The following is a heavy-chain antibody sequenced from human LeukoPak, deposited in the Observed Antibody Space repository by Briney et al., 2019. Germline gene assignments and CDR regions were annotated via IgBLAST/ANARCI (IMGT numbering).Heavy chain of an antibody. CDR3: GRQGYTASHYFFDY. D-gene: IGHD2-2*02. J-gene: IGHJ4*02. CDR2: IYTTGAT. Sequence: PSETLSLTCTVSSGSINSYYWGWVRQPPGKGLEWIGRIYTTGATQYNPSLKSRVTMSVDTSTNQFSLNLRSMTAADTAVYYCGRQGYTASHYFFDYWSQGSLVAAS. CDR1: SGSINSYY. V-gene: IGHV4-4*07.